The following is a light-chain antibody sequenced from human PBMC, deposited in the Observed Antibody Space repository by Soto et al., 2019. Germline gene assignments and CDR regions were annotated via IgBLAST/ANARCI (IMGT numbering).Light chain of an antibody. J-gene: IGKJ1*01. CDR1: QTISSW. Sequence: DIQMTQSPSTPSASVVDRVTITCQASQTISSWLAWYQQKPGQAPKLLIYDASTLASGVPGRFSGSGVGTHFTLTISGLQPEDFATYHCQHYNSYSRAFGQGTKVDIK. CDR3: QHYNSYSRA. V-gene: IGKV1-5*01. CDR2: DAS.